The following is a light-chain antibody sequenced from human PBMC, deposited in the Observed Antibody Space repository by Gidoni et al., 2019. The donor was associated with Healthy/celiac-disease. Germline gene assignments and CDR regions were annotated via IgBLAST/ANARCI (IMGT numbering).Light chain of an antibody. CDR3: QQYDNLPYT. CDR1: QDISNY. Sequence: IQMTQSPSSLSASVGDRVTITCQASQDISNYLNWYQQKPGKAPKLLIYDASNLATGVPARFSGSGSGTDFTFTISSLQSEDIATYYCQQYDNLPYTFGQGTKLEIK. CDR2: DAS. J-gene: IGKJ2*01. V-gene: IGKV1-33*01.